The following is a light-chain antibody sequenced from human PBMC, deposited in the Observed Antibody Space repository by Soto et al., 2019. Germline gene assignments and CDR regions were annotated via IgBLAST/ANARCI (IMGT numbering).Light chain of an antibody. CDR1: SSDVGRYNY. V-gene: IGLV2-14*01. Sequence: QSVLTQPASVSGSPGQSITISCTGTSSDVGRYNYVSWYQQHPGKAPKLTIYDVSNRPSGVSSRFSGSKSGNTASLTFSGLQAEDEADYYCSSFTSSSTYVFGTGTKVTVL. CDR3: SSFTSSSTYV. J-gene: IGLJ1*01. CDR2: DVS.